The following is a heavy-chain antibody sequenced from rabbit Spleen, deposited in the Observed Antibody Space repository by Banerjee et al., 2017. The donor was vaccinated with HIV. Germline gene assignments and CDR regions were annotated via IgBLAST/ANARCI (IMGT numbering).Heavy chain of an antibody. V-gene: IGHV1S47*01. CDR3: VRDSWYFKL. D-gene: IGHD4-2*01. CDR2: IDPVFGTT. Sequence: QDHLVESGGGLVQPGGSLKLSCKASAFDFSSGGVSWVRQAPGKGLEWIGYIDPVFGTTSYACWVKGRFTLSSHNGRNTLYLQLNSLTAADTATYFCVRDSWYFKLWGPGTLVTVS. J-gene: IGHJ4*01. CDR1: AFDFSSGG.